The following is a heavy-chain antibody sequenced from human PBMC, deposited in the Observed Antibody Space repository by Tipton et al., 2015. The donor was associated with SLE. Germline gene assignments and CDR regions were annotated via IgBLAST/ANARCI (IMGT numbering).Heavy chain of an antibody. J-gene: IGHJ3*01. CDR2: IYPDDSNI. V-gene: IGHV5-51*01. CDR3: ARHGGWADEYDSFDF. CDR1: GYSFANFW. D-gene: IGHD3-22*01. Sequence: QSGPEVKKPGESLKISCKGSGYSFANFWIGWVRQMPGKGLEWMGIIYPDDSNIRYSPSFQGQVTISADKSISTAYLQWQSLKASDTAMYYCARHGGWADEYDSFDFWGQGTLVSVSS.